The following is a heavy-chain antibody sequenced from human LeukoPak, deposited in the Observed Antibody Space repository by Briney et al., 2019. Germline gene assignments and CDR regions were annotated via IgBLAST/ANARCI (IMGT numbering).Heavy chain of an antibody. D-gene: IGHD3-22*01. CDR2: INPNSGGT. V-gene: IGHV1-2*06. CDR1: GYTFTGYY. Sequence: ASVKVSCKASGYTFTGYYMHWVRQAPGQGLEWMGRINPNSGGTNYAQKFQGRVTMTRDTSISTAYMELSRLRSDDTAVYYCARDLGDNYYDSSGCYYEDYWGQGTLVTVSS. CDR3: ARDLGDNYYDSSGCYYEDY. J-gene: IGHJ4*02.